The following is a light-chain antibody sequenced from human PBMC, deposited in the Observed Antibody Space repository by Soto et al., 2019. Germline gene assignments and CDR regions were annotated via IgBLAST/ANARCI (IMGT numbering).Light chain of an antibody. CDR1: QSVRSN. V-gene: IGKV3-15*01. CDR2: GAS. CDR3: QQYNSWPPWT. J-gene: IGKJ1*01. Sequence: EIVMTQSPATLSVSPGERATLSCRASQSVRSNLAWYQQKPGQAPRLLIYGASTRAAGIRARFSGSGSVTEFTLTISSLQSEDFSVNYCQQYNSWPPWTFGQGTKVEIK.